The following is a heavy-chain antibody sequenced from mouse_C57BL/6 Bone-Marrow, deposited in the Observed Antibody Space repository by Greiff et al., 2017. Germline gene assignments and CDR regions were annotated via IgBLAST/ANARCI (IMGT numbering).Heavy chain of an antibody. V-gene: IGHV5-15*01. J-gene: IGHJ3*01. CDR1: GFTFSDYG. Sequence: DVMLVESGGGLVQPGGSLKLSCAASGFTFSDYGMAWVRQAPRKGPEWVAFISNLAYSIYYADTVTGRFTISRENAKNTLYLEMSSLRSEDTAMYYCARHEINFAYWGQGTLVTVSA. CDR3: ARHEINFAY. CDR2: ISNLAYSI.